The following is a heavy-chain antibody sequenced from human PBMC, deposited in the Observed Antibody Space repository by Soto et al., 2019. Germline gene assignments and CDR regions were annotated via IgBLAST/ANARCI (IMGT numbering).Heavy chain of an antibody. J-gene: IGHJ5*02. CDR2: INYSGRA. V-gene: IGHV4-39*01. D-gene: IGHD2-8*02. CDR1: GTYISSSNYY. Sequence: QLQLQESGPGLVKPSETLSLTCNVSGTYISSSNYYWGWIRQPPGKGLEWIGSINYSGRAYYNPSFKSRVTISVDTSKNQCSLKLTSATAADTSVYYCARLSGGRSVSLDPWGQGTLVSVSS. CDR3: ARLSGGRSVSLDP.